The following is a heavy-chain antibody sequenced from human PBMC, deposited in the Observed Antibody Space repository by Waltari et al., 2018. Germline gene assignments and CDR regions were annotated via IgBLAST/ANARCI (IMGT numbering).Heavy chain of an antibody. CDR3: ARLPGTSHYGMDV. Sequence: EVQLLESGGGLVQPGGSLRLSCAASRFTFSSYAMSWVRQAPGKGLGWISVISGSGGRTYYADSVSGRFTISRDKSKNTLYLQMNTLSADDTAVYYCARLPGTSHYGMDVWGQGTTVTVSS. D-gene: IGHD3-10*01. V-gene: IGHV3-23*01. CDR1: RFTFSSYA. J-gene: IGHJ6*02. CDR2: ISGSGGRT.